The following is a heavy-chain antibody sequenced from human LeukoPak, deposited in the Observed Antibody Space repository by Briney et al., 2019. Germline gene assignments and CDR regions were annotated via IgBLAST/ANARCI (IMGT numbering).Heavy chain of an antibody. CDR2: INHSGST. D-gene: IGHD3-10*01. J-gene: IGHJ4*02. Sequence: SETLSLTCAVYGGSFSGYYWSWIRQPPGKGLEWIGEINHSGSTNYNPSLKSRVTISVDTSKNQFSLKLSSVTAADTAVYYCARANPRWFSDPEYYFDHWGQGTLVTVSS. V-gene: IGHV4-34*01. CDR3: ARANPRWFSDPEYYFDH. CDR1: GGSFSGYY.